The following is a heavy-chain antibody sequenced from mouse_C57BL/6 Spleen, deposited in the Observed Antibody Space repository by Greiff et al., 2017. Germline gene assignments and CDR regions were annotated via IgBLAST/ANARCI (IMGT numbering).Heavy chain of an antibody. Sequence: EVKLQQSGPELVKPGASVKIPCKASGYTFTDYNMDWVKQSHGKSLEWIGDINPNNGGTIYNQKFKGKATMTVDKASSTAYMELRSLTSEDTAVYYCARGSSSAWFAYWGQGTLVTVSA. D-gene: IGHD1-1*01. CDR3: ARGSSSAWFAY. CDR2: INPNNGGT. J-gene: IGHJ3*01. V-gene: IGHV1-18*01. CDR1: GYTFTDYN.